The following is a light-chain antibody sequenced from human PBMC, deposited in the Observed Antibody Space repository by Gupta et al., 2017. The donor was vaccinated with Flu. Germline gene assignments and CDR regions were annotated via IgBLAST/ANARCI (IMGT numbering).Light chain of an antibody. V-gene: IGKV1-9*01. CDR1: QGIRGY. CDR2: AAS. CDR3: QHRKSSPVT. J-gene: IGKJ4*01. Sequence: DIQLTQSPSFLSASVGDRVTITCRASQGIRGYLAWYQQKPGRAPKLLIYAASTLKSGVPSRFSGSGSGTDFTLTVSSRQPEDFANYYCQHRKSSPVTFGRGTKVEIE.